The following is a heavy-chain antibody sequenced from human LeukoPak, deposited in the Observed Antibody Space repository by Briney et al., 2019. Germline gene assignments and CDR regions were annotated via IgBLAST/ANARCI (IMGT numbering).Heavy chain of an antibody. D-gene: IGHD3-22*01. J-gene: IGHJ4*02. V-gene: IGHV3-23*01. Sequence: GGSLRLSCVGSGFTFSRYWLNWVRQAPGKGLEWVSAISGSGGSTYYADSVKGRFTISRDNSKNTLYLQMNSLRAEDTAVYYCAKDKYYYYDSSGYSYYFDYWGQGTLVTVSS. CDR1: GFTFSRYW. CDR3: AKDKYYYYDSSGYSYYFDY. CDR2: ISGSGGST.